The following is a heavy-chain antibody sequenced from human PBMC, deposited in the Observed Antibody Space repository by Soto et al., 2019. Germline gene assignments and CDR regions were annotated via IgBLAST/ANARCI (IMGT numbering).Heavy chain of an antibody. CDR3: AREGDYGDYGAPIRPSRNNNWFDP. CDR1: GGSISSGGYY. CDR2: IYYSGST. D-gene: IGHD4-17*01. J-gene: IGHJ5*02. V-gene: IGHV4-31*03. Sequence: PSETLSLTCTVSGGSISSGGYYWSWIRQHPGKGLEWIGYIYYSGSTYYNPSLKSRVTISVDTSKNQFSLKLSSVTAADTAVYYCAREGDYGDYGAPIRPSRNNNWFDPWGQGTLVTVSS.